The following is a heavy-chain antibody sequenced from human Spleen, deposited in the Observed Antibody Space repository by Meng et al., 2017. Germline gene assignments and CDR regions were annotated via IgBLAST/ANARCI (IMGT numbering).Heavy chain of an antibody. Sequence: SETLSLTCTVSGYSISSGYYWGWIRQPPGKGLEWIGSIYHSGSTYYNPSLKSRVTISVDTSKNQFSLKLSSVTAADTAVYYCARDNGQWLVLDYWGQGTLVTVSS. CDR1: GYSISSGYY. CDR3: ARDNGQWLVLDY. D-gene: IGHD6-19*01. V-gene: IGHV4-38-2*02. CDR2: IYHSGST. J-gene: IGHJ4*02.